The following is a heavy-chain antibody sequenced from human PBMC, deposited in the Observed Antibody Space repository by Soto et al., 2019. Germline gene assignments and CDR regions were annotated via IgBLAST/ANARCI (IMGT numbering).Heavy chain of an antibody. CDR1: GGTFSNYP. Sequence: VQLVQSGAEVKKPGSSVKVSCKASGGTFSNYPFIWVRQAPGQGLDWMGGIIPIFGTTDYGQRVEGRFTITADESTNTAYMELSSLRSGDTAVYYCARGLYCGGGCYSHFDYWGQGTLVTVSS. V-gene: IGHV1-69*01. J-gene: IGHJ4*02. CDR3: ARGLYCGGGCYSHFDY. CDR2: IIPIFGTT. D-gene: IGHD2-21*02.